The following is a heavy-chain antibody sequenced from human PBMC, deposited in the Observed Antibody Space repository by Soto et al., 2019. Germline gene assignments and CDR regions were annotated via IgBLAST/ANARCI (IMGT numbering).Heavy chain of an antibody. CDR2: IIPIFDTT. J-gene: IGHJ4*02. CDR3: AREGRLTGTDGFDY. CDR1: GGTFSPYG. D-gene: IGHD1-20*01. Sequence: QVQLVQSGAEVKKPGSSVKVSCKGSGGTFSPYGVSWVRQAPGQGLEWMGMIIPIFDTTNYAHKFQGRGTITADTSTSTAYMELSSLRSEDTAVYYCAREGRLTGTDGFDYWGQGTLVTVSS. V-gene: IGHV1-69*06.